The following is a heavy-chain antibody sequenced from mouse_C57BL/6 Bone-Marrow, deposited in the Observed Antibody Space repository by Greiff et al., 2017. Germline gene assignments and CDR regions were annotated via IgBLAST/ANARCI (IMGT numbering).Heavy chain of an antibody. J-gene: IGHJ3*01. Sequence: VKLMESGAELARPGASVKLSCKASGYTFTSYGISWVKQRTGQGLEWIGEIYPRSGNTYYNEKFKGKATLTADKSSSTAYMELRSLTSEDSAVYFCARRITTVVATDVSFAYWGQGTLVTVSA. V-gene: IGHV1-81*01. D-gene: IGHD1-1*01. CDR2: IYPRSGNT. CDR1: GYTFTSYG. CDR3: ARRITTVVATDVSFAY.